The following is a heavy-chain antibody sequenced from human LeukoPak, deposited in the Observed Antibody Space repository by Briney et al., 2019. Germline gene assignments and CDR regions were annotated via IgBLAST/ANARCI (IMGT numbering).Heavy chain of an antibody. J-gene: IGHJ4*02. CDR1: GFTFSSFW. CDR2: IKEDGSQK. D-gene: IGHD3-16*02. V-gene: IGHV3-7*01. CDR3: ARAVTHSDY. Sequence: GGSLRLSCAASGFTFSSFWLTWVRQAPGKGLEWVANIKEDGSQKYYVDSVKGRFTISRDNAKNSVYLQMNSLRAEDTAMYYCARAVTHSDYWGQGTLVIVSS.